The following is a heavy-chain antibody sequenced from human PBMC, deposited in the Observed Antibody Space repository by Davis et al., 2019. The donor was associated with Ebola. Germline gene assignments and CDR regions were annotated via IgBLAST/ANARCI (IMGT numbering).Heavy chain of an antibody. V-gene: IGHV4-34*01. CDR2: INHSGST. D-gene: IGHD2-2*01. CDR1: GGSFSGYY. Sequence: SETLSLTCAVYGGSFSGYYWSWIRQPPGKGLEWIGEINHSGSTNYNPSLKSRVTISVDTSKNQFSLRLISVSAADTAVYYCARKPARWENWFDPWGQGTVVTVSS. CDR3: ARKPARWENWFDP. J-gene: IGHJ5*02.